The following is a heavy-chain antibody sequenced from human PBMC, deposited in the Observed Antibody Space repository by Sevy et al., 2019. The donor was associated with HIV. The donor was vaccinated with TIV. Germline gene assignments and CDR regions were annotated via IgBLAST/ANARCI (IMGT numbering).Heavy chain of an antibody. J-gene: IGHJ4*02. CDR1: RFNFRNSW. CDR3: VRDKEVGASILDY. CDR2: IKQDGYET. Sequence: GGSLRLSCAAFRFNFRNSWMAWVRQTPGKGLEFLADIKQDGYETYYVDSVKGRFTISRDNAKNSLHLQMNSLRAEDTAIYFCVRDKEVGASILDYWGQGTPVTVSS. D-gene: IGHD1-26*01. V-gene: IGHV3-7*03.